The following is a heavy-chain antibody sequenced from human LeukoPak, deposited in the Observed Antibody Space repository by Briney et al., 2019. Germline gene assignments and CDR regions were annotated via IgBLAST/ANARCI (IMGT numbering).Heavy chain of an antibody. J-gene: IGHJ3*02. D-gene: IGHD6-19*01. Sequence: ASVKVSCKASGYTFTGYFMHWARQAPGQGLEWMGWINPNSGGTNYAQKFQGRVTMTRDTSISTAYMELSRLRSDDTAVYYCARVSSIAVAGREAFDIWGQGTMVTVSS. CDR3: ARVSSIAVAGREAFDI. CDR1: GYTFTGYF. CDR2: INPNSGGT. V-gene: IGHV1-2*02.